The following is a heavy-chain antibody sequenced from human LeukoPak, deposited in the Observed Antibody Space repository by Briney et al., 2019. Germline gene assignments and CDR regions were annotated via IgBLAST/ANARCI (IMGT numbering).Heavy chain of an antibody. Sequence: ASVKVSCKASGYTFTSYGISWVRQAPGQGLEWMGWISAFNGNTIYAQKLQGRVTMTTDTSTSTAYMELRSLRSDDTAVYYCARVPQGDGYNSYYFDYWGQGTLVTVSS. V-gene: IGHV1-18*01. CDR1: GYTFTSYG. J-gene: IGHJ4*02. D-gene: IGHD5-24*01. CDR3: ARVPQGDGYNSYYFDY. CDR2: ISAFNGNT.